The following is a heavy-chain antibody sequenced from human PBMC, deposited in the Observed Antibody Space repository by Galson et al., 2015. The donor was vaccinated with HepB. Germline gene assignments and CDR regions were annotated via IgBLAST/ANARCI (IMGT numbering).Heavy chain of an antibody. Sequence: SLRLSCAASGFTFSSYAMHWVRQAPGKGLEWVAVISYDGSNKYYADSVKGRCTISRDNSKNTLYLQMNSLRAEDTAVYYCARDRSLSYCSGGSCYLDYWGQGTLVTVSS. V-gene: IGHV3-30*04. CDR3: ARDRSLSYCSGGSCYLDY. CDR1: GFTFSSYA. J-gene: IGHJ4*02. D-gene: IGHD2-15*01. CDR2: ISYDGSNK.